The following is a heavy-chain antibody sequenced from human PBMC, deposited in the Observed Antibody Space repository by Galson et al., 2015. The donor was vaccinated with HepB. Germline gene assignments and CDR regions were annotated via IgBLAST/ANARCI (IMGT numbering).Heavy chain of an antibody. Sequence: SLRLSCAASGFAFSSYGMRWVRQAPGKGLEWVAVIWNDGSNKYYVDSVKGRFTISRDNSKSTLYLQMNSLRAEDTAVYYCAREGGENWSGYYPDYWGQGTLVTVSS. CDR2: IWNDGSNK. CDR1: GFAFSSYG. CDR3: AREGGENWSGYYPDY. D-gene: IGHD3-3*01. V-gene: IGHV3-33*01. J-gene: IGHJ4*02.